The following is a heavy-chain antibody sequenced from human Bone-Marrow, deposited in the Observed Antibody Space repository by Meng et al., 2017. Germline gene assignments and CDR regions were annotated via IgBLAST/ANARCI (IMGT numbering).Heavy chain of an antibody. CDR1: GYSLTAYY. D-gene: IGHD3-22*01. CDR3: TRVLVTIIVVYI. J-gene: IGHJ3*02. V-gene: IGHV1-2*02. Sequence: ASVKVSCKASGYSLTAYYMHWVRQAPGQGLEWMGWINPNSGTTVYSQKFQGRVTMTRDTSISTAYMELSSLRSDDTAVYFCTRVLVTIIVVYIWGQGTMVTVSS. CDR2: INPNSGTT.